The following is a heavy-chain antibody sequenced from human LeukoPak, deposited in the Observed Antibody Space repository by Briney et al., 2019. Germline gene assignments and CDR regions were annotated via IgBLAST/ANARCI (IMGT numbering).Heavy chain of an antibody. Sequence: GRSLRLSCAASGFTFSSYAMHWVRQAPGKGLEWVAVISYDGSNKDYADSVKGRFTISRDNSKNTLYLQMNSLRAEDTAVYYCAKYSWQHPIDYWGQGTLVTVSS. CDR2: ISYDGSNK. D-gene: IGHD1-1*01. J-gene: IGHJ4*02. V-gene: IGHV3-30*07. CDR1: GFTFSSYA. CDR3: AKYSWQHPIDY.